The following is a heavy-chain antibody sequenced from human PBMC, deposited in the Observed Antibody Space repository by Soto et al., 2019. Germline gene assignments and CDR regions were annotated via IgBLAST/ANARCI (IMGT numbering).Heavy chain of an antibody. D-gene: IGHD6-6*01. V-gene: IGHV1-18*01. CDR1: GYTFTNYG. CDR3: ARSPLYSSSSRCWFDP. CDR2: IAANNGNT. J-gene: IGHJ5*02. Sequence: ASVKVSCKASGYTFTNYGISWVRQAPGQGLEWMGWIAANNGNTKYAQNLQGRVTMATDTSTSTAYMELRSLTSDDTAVYYCARSPLYSSSSRCWFDPWGQGTLVTVSS.